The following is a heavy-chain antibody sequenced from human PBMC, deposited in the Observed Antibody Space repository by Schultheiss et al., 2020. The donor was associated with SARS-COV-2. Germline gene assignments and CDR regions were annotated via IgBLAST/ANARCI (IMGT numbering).Heavy chain of an antibody. CDR3: AILGFGYAFEI. Sequence: ASVKVSCKASGYTFTCCYMHWVRQAPGQGLEWMGMINPKDDSTDYAKKFQGRVTMTRDTSTTTVYMELSSLRSEDTAVYYCAILGFGYAFEIWGQGTMVTVSS. J-gene: IGHJ3*02. CDR2: INPKDDST. CDR1: GYTFTCCY. V-gene: IGHV1-46*01. D-gene: IGHD3-10*01.